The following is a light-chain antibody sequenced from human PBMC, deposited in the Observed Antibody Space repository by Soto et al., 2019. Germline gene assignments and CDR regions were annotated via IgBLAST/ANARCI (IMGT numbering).Light chain of an antibody. CDR3: ATWDDNVKGPV. V-gene: IGLV1-44*01. Sequence: QSVLTQPPSASGPPGQRVTISCSGRASNIGSNFVSWYQVVPGTAPKLLIYTNSHRPSGVPDRFSGSRSGTSAFLDISGLQSDDEADYFCATWDDNVKGPVFGGGTQLTVL. CDR2: TNS. J-gene: IGLJ2*01. CDR1: ASNIGSNF.